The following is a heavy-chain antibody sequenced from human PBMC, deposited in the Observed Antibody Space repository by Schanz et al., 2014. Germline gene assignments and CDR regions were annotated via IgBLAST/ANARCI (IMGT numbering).Heavy chain of an antibody. CDR1: GFRFDDYA. D-gene: IGHD2-2*01. CDR3: ARDTAQSCIGPSCFEYFQH. CDR2: MSWNAGSL. Sequence: ESGGGLVQPGRSLRLSCVASGFRFDDYAMHWVRQAPGKGLEWVSGMSWNAGSLGYGDSVKGRFTISRDNAKNSLYLQMNSLRAEDTALYYCARDTAQSCIGPSCFEYFQHWGQGALXTVSS. V-gene: IGHV3-9*01. J-gene: IGHJ1*01.